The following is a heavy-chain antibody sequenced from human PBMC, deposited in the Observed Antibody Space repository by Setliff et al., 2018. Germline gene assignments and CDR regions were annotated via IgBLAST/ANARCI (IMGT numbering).Heavy chain of an antibody. D-gene: IGHD3-10*01. V-gene: IGHV3-21*01. J-gene: IGHJ4*02. CDR3: ARSENCYSTHCSPYDY. Sequence: GESLKISCTASGFSFSSYTMNWIRQAPGQGLEWVSSMDKSSTFIYYADSVKGRFTISRDNARNSLFLQMDNLRAEDSAVYYCARSENCYSTHCSPYDYWGQGTRVTVSS. CDR2: MDKSSTFI. CDR1: GFSFSSYT.